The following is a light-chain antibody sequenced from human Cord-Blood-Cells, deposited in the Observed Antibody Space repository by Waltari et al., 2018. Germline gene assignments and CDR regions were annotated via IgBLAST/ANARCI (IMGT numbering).Light chain of an antibody. CDR1: SSDVGSYTL. CDR2: EGS. J-gene: IGLJ3*02. V-gene: IGLV2-23*01. CDR3: CSYAGSSTPWV. Sequence: QSALTQPASVSGSPGQSITISRTGTSSDVGSYTLVSWYQQHPGKAPKLMIYEGSKRPSGVSNRFSGSKSGNTASLTISGLQAEDEADYYCCSYAGSSTPWVFGGGTKLTVL.